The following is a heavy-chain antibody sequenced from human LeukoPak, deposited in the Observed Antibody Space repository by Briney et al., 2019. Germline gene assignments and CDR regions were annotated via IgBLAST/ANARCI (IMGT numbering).Heavy chain of an antibody. CDR1: GYTFTSYY. J-gene: IGHJ3*02. CDR2: INPSGGST. V-gene: IGHV1-46*01. D-gene: IGHD6-19*01. Sequence: GASVKVSCKGSGYTFTSYYMHWVRQAPGQGLEWREIINPSGGSTSYAPKFQGRVTMTSDMSTSTVYMELSSLRSEDTAVYYCASLAVAGTGNAFDIWGQGTMVTVSS. CDR3: ASLAVAGTGNAFDI.